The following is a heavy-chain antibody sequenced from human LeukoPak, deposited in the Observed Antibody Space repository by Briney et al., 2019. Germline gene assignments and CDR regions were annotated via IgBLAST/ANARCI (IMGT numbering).Heavy chain of an antibody. Sequence: SETLSLTCTVSGGSISSYYWSWIRQLPGKGLEWIGYIYYSGSTNYNPSLKSRVTISLDTSKKKFSLKLSSVTAADTAVYYCATDAAIGGSYPNRYYFDYWGQGTLVTVSS. J-gene: IGHJ4*02. V-gene: IGHV4-59*01. CDR1: GGSISSYY. D-gene: IGHD1-26*01. CDR3: ATDAAIGGSYPNRYYFDY. CDR2: IYYSGST.